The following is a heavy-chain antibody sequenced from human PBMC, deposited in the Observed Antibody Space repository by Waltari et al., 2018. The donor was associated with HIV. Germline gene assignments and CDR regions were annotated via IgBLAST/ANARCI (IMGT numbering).Heavy chain of an antibody. CDR3: VKEHQYSHSWYSYYGMDV. CDR1: GFTFSNYG. V-gene: IGHV3-23*01. Sequence: EVQVLESGGALVQPGGSLRLSCAASGFTFSNYGMSWVRQAPGKGLGWGSTISGSGGSTYDADAVKGRFTGSRDNSKNTLYLQMNSLRAEDTAVYFCVKEHQYSHSWYSYYGMDVWGQGTTVTVSS. CDR2: ISGSGGST. J-gene: IGHJ6*02. D-gene: IGHD6-13*01.